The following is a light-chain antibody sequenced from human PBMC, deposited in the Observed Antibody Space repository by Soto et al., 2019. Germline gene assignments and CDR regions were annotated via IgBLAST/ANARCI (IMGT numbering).Light chain of an antibody. J-gene: IGKJ4*01. V-gene: IGKV1-27*01. CDR1: QGISNY. CDR3: RLSARLLVP. CDR2: AAS. Sequence: RCAVTDSIKDRVTITCRASQGISNYLAWYQQKPGKVPKLLIYAASTLQSGVPSRFSGSGSGTDFTLTIGIVLPEDVVAYYMRLSARLLVPFAGGTRLDIK.